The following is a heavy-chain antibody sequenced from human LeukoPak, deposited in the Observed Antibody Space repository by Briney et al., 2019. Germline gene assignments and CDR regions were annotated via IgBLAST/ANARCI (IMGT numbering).Heavy chain of an antibody. J-gene: IGHJ6*01. Sequence: SQTLSLTCVISGDSVSSSRATWNWIRQSPSRGLEWLGRTYYRSKWYNDYAESVKSRITINPDTSENQFSMQLNSVTSEDTGVYYCGRDIPVAGSWGSYYSGMDVWGQGTTVTVSS. D-gene: IGHD6-19*01. CDR2: TYYRSKWYN. CDR1: GDSVSSSRAT. CDR3: GRDIPVAGSWGSYYSGMDV. V-gene: IGHV6-1*01.